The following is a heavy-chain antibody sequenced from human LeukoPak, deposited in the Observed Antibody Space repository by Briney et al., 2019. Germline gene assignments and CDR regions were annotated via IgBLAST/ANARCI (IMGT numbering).Heavy chain of an antibody. CDR2: IRYDGSNK. CDR1: EFTFSSYA. Sequence: GGSLRLSCAASEFTFSSYAMHWVRQAPGKGLEWVAFIRYDGSNKYYADSVKGRFTISRDNSKNTLYLQMNSLRAEDTAVYYCAISSYSSFDYWGQGTLVTVSS. V-gene: IGHV3-30*02. J-gene: IGHJ4*02. CDR3: AISSYSSFDY. D-gene: IGHD6-13*01.